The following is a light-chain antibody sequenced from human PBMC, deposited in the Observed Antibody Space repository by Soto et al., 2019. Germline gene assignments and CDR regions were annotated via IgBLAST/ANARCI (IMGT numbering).Light chain of an antibody. CDR2: DVS. CDR1: SDDVGGHNY. CDR3: SSYASSGTVV. V-gene: IGLV2-14*01. Sequence: QSALTQPASVSGSPGQSITISCTGTSDDVGGHNYVSWYQQHPGKAPKLIIYDVSNRPSGVSNRFSGSKSGNTASLTISGXXXXXXXDYYCSSYASSGTVVFGGGTKL. J-gene: IGLJ2*01.